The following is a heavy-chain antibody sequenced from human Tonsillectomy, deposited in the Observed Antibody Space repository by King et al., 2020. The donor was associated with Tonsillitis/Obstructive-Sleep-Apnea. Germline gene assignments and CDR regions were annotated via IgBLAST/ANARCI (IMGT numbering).Heavy chain of an antibody. CDR1: GYTFTIYY. V-gene: IGHV1-46*01. J-gene: IGHJ4*02. D-gene: IGHD3-10*01. Sequence: QLVQSGAEVKKPGASVKVSCSTSGYTFTIYYMHWVRQAPGQGLEWVGMVNPSGGRTVYAQKFPDRVTMTRDTATSTVYMELRSLRPEDTAVYYCARGYYYGSGSYRDPYFDNWGQGTLVTVSS. CDR3: ARGYYYGSGSYRDPYFDN. CDR2: VNPSGGRT.